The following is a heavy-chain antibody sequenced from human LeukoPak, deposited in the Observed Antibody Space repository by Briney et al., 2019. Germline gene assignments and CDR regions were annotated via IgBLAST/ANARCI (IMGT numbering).Heavy chain of an antibody. CDR3: ASDRVC. J-gene: IGHJ4*02. CDR1: GFTFSSYS. CDR2: ITGSSTTT. V-gene: IGHV3-48*04. Sequence: GGSLSLSCAASGFTFSSYSMNWVRQAPGKGLEWISYITGSSTTTHYADSVKGRFTISRDNAKSSLYLQMNSLRAEDTAVYFCASDRVCWGQGTLVTVSS.